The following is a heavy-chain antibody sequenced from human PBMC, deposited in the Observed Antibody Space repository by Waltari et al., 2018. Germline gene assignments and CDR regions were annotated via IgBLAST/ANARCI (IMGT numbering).Heavy chain of an antibody. V-gene: IGHV3-23*01. J-gene: IGHJ5*02. Sequence: EVQLLESGGGLVQPGGFLTLSCAASGFTLSNNPISWVRQAPGKGLEWVSSISAAGDSTYYVDSVKGQFTISRDNSKNTLYLQMNSLRAEDTAIYYCAKDLRWFDPWGQGTLVTVSS. CDR3: AKDLRWFDP. CDR2: ISAAGDST. CDR1: GFTLSNNP.